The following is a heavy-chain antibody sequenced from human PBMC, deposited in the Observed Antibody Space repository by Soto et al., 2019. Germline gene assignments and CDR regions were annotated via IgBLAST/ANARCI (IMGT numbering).Heavy chain of an antibody. CDR1: GFTFSSYG. D-gene: IGHD3-22*01. CDR2: ISYDGSNK. CDR3: AKDGGYYDSSGGVGY. J-gene: IGHJ4*02. Sequence: GGSLRLSCAASGFTFSSYGMHWVRQAPGKGLEWVAVISYDGSNKYYADSVKGRFTISRDNSKNTLYLQMNRLRAEDTAVYYCAKDGGYYDSSGGVGYWGQGTLVTVSS. V-gene: IGHV3-30*18.